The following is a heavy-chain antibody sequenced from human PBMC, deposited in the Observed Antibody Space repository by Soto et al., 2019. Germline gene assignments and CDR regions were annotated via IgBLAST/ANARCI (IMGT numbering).Heavy chain of an antibody. CDR2: MNPNSGNT. V-gene: IGHV1-8*01. D-gene: IGHD6-13*01. Sequence: ASVKVSCTASGYTLTSYDINWVRQATGQGLEWMGWMNPNSGNTGYAQKFQGRVTMTRNTSISTAYMELSSLRSEDTAVYYCARVKTYSSSWWTYYYYYMDVWGKGTTVTVSS. CDR3: ARVKTYSSSWWTYYYYYMDV. CDR1: GYTLTSYD. J-gene: IGHJ6*03.